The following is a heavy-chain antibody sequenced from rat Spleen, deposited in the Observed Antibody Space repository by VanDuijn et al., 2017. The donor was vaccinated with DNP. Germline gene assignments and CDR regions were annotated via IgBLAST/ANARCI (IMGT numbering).Heavy chain of an antibody. CDR2: ISSAVNT. Sequence: QVQLRESGPGLVQPSQILSLTCTVSGFSLSNFGINWVRQPPGKGLEWIEVISSAVNTFYNSARKSRLSFSSDPSKNQVFLKMDSPQTEDTGIYFCTGGGNNLYPFTYWGQGVMVTVSS. V-gene: IGHV2S12*01. CDR3: TGGGNNLYPFTY. J-gene: IGHJ2*01. D-gene: IGHD3-8*01. CDR1: GFSLSNFG.